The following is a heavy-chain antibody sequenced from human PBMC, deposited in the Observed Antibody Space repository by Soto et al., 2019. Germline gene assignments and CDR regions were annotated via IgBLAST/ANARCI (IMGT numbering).Heavy chain of an antibody. CDR1: GFTLTTYT. D-gene: IGHD3-10*01. V-gene: IGHV3-21*01. J-gene: IGHJ6*02. CDR3: VRERGLSSFYGMDV. CDR2: ITSSSGHI. Sequence: GSLRLSCEASGFTLTTYTMNGVRQASGKGLEWVSSITSSSGHIYYADSVKGRFTISRDNARNSLYLQMNSLRVEDTAVYYCVRERGLSSFYGMDVWGQGTTVTVSS.